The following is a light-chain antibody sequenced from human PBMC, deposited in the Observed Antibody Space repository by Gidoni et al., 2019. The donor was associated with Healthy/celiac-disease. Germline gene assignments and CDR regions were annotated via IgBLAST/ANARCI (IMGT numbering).Light chain of an antibody. CDR1: QSISNW. J-gene: IGKJ1*01. V-gene: IGKV1-5*03. Sequence: QMPLSPSTLSASVGYRVTITCRASQSISNWLAWYQQKPGKAPKLLIYKASSLESGVPSRFSGSGSGTEFTLTISSLQPDDFATFYCQQYNSYPVTFGQGTKVEIK. CDR2: KAS. CDR3: QQYNSYPVT.